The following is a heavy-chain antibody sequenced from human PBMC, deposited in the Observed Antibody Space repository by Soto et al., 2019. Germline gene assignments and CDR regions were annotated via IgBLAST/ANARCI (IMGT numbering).Heavy chain of an antibody. CDR2: IYYSGST. D-gene: IGHD1-26*01. CDR1: GGSISSYY. J-gene: IGHJ6*02. CDR3: ARAQRGAGIYYYYGMDV. V-gene: IGHV4-59*01. Sequence: PSETLSLTCTVSGGSISSYYWSWIRQPPGKGLEWIGYIYYSGSTNYNPSLKSRVTISVDTSKNQFSLKLSSVTAADTAVYYCARAQRGAGIYYYYGMDVWGQGPTVTVSS.